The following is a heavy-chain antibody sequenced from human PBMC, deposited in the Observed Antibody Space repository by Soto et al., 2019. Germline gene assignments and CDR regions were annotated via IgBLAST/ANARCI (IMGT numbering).Heavy chain of an antibody. V-gene: IGHV3-30*18. D-gene: IGHD2-15*01. CDR3: AKDPHCSGGSCYSVGPDY. J-gene: IGHJ4*02. CDR1: GFTFSSYG. CDR2: ISYDGSNK. Sequence: PGGSLRLSCAASGFTFSSYGMHWVRQAPGKGLEWVAVISYDGSNKYYADSVKGRFTISRDNSKNTPYLQMNSLRAEDTAVYYCAKDPHCSGGSCYSVGPDYWGQGTLVTVSS.